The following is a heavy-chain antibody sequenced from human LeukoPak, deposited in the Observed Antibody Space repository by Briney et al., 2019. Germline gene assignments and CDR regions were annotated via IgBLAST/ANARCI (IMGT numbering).Heavy chain of an antibody. J-gene: IGHJ5*02. CDR2: IYNSWST. V-gene: IGHV4-30-4*08. D-gene: IGHD5-24*01. CDR1: GGSISSGDYY. CDR3: ARASRDGYNRDWFDP. Sequence: SETLSLTCTVSGGSISSGDYYWSWIRQPPGKGLEWIGYIYNSWSTYYNPSLKSRVTISVDTSKNQFSLKLSSVTAADTAVYYCARASRDGYNRDWFDPRGQGTLVTVSS.